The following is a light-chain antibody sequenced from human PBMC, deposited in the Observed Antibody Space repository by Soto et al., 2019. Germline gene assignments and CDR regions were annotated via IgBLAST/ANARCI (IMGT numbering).Light chain of an antibody. CDR2: DVS. Sequence: QSALTQPRSVSGSPGQSVTISCTGTSSDVGTYDFVSWYQQHPGKAPRLMIFDVSERPSGVPDRFSGSKSGNTASLTISGLQAEDEAEYFCSSHAGNNMGVFGGGTKLTVL. CDR1: SSDVGTYDF. J-gene: IGLJ3*02. V-gene: IGLV2-11*01. CDR3: SSHAGNNMGV.